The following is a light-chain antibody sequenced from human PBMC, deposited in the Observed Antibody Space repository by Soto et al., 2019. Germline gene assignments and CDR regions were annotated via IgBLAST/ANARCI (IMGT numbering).Light chain of an antibody. CDR2: DAS. V-gene: IGKV1-5*01. Sequence: DIQMTQSPSTLSASVGDSVTITCRASQSISSWLAWYQQKPGKAPKLLIYDASSLESGVPSRFSGSGSGTEFTLTISSLQPDDFATYYCQQYNSYCTFGQGTKLEIK. CDR3: QQYNSYCT. CDR1: QSISSW. J-gene: IGKJ2*02.